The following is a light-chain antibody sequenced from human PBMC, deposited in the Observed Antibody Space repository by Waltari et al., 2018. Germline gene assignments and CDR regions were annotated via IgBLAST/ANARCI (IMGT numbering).Light chain of an antibody. V-gene: IGKV3-11*01. Sequence: EIVLTQSPATLSLSPGERPTLSCRASQSVSTYLAWYQQKPGQSPRLLIHGTSNRATGIPARFSGSGSGTDFTLTISSLEPEDFAVYYCQQRTNWPLTFGGGTKVEIK. CDR3: QQRTNWPLT. CDR2: GTS. J-gene: IGKJ4*01. CDR1: QSVSTY.